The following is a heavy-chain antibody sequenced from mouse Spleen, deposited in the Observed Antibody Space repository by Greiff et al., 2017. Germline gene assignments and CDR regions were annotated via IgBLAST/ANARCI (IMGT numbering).Heavy chain of an antibody. CDR1: GFNIKDDY. CDR3: TRGQLGLRDY. J-gene: IGHJ2*01. V-gene: IGHV14-4*01. Sequence: EVKLMESGAELVRPGASVKLSCTASGFNIKDDYMHWVKQRPEQGLEWIGWIDPENGDTEYASKFQGKATITADTSSNTAYLQLSSLTSEDTAVYYCTRGQLGLRDYWGQGTTLTVSS. CDR2: IDPENGDT. D-gene: IGHD3-2*01.